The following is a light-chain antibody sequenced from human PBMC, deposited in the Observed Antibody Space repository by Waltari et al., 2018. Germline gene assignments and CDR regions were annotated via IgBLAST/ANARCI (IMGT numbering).Light chain of an antibody. J-gene: IGKJ1*01. Sequence: EIHMTQSPSSVSASVGDRVSMSCRASQDISTSLAWYQQKSGKAPSLLIYHSSTLQSGGPSRFSGAGTGTDFTLTINNLHPEEFATYFCQQGDTSPPTFGPGTKVELK. V-gene: IGKV1-12*01. CDR1: QDISTS. CDR3: QQGDTSPPT. CDR2: HSS.